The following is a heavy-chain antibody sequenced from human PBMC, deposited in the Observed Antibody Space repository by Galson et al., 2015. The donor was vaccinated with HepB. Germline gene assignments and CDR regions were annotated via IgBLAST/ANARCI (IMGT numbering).Heavy chain of an antibody. CDR2: ISGSGDGT. CDR3: ARDKDQSYAFDI. V-gene: IGHV3-23*01. Sequence: SLRLSCAASGFTFSNYAMRWVRQAPGKGLEWVSGISGSGDGTYYADSVKGRFTIFKDNAKNSLYLQMNSLRAEDTAVYYCARDKDQSYAFDIWGQGTMVTVSS. CDR1: GFTFSNYA. J-gene: IGHJ3*02.